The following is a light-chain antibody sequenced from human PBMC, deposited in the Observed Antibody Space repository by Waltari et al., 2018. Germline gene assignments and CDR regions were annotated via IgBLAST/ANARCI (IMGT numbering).Light chain of an antibody. CDR3: QQYNQWIT. V-gene: IGKV3-15*01. CDR1: LSVYNN. J-gene: IGKJ5*01. CDR2: ASS. Sequence: EVEMTQSPVTLSVSPGDRAPLSCRASLSVYNNLAWYQHKPGQPPRLLIYASSTRATGVPARFSGSGSGTEFTLTINSMQSEDFAVYYCQQYNQWITFGQGTRLEIK.